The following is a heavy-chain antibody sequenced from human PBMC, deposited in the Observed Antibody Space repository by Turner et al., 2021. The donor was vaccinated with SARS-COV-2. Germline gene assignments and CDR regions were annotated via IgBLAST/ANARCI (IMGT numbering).Heavy chain of an antibody. CDR3: AKQQGLYSNPMYYFDY. CDR2: TSYDGSNK. D-gene: IGHD4-4*01. Sequence: QVQLVESGGGVVQPGRSLSLPCAASGFTFSSDGMHWVRQAPGKGLEWGAVTSYDGSNKYYADSVKGRFTISRDNSKNTLYLQMNSLRAEDTAVYYCAKQQGLYSNPMYYFDYWGQGTLVTVSS. V-gene: IGHV3-30*18. CDR1: GFTFSSDG. J-gene: IGHJ4*02.